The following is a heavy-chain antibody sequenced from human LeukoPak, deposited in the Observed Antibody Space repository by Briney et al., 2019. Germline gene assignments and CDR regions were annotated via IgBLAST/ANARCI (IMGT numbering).Heavy chain of an antibody. CDR3: ARQYCGGDCYNP. CDR2: INPSTGGT. Sequence: ASVTVSFMSSGYTFTTYYMHWVRQAPGQGLPWMGWINPSTGGTKYAENFQGRVTMTRDTSITTAYMELSRLTSDDTGVYYCARQYCGGDCYNPWGQGTLVIVAS. D-gene: IGHD2-21*02. J-gene: IGHJ5*02. CDR1: GYTFTTYY. V-gene: IGHV1-2*02.